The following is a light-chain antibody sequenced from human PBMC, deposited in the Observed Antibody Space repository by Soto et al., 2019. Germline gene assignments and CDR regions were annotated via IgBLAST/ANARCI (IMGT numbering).Light chain of an antibody. CDR3: QQYGSLSWT. V-gene: IGKV3-20*01. Sequence: ELVFTQSPRTLSLSPGEGALLSCMASQSISSNFLAWYQQKRGQAHRLLIHGASNRATGIPDRFSGSGSGTDFTLTISRLEPEDFAVYYCQQYGSLSWTFGQGTKVDIK. CDR2: GAS. J-gene: IGKJ1*01. CDR1: QSISSNF.